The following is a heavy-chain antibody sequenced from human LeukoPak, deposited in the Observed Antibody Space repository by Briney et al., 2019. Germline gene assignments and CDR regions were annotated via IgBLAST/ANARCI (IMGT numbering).Heavy chain of an antibody. CDR3: ARGDKFSGDY. CDR2: IHQDGNEK. J-gene: IGHJ4*02. Sequence: QPGGSLRLSCAASGFTFSTYWMSWVRQAPGKGLEWVANIHQDGNEKYHVDSVKGRFTISRDNAKNSLYLQMNSLRAEDTAVYYCARGDKFSGDYWGQGTLVTVSS. CDR1: GFTFSTYW. D-gene: IGHD2-15*01. V-gene: IGHV3-7*04.